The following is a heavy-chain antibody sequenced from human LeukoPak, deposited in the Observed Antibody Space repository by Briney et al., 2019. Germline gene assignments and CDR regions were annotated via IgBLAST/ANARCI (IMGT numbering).Heavy chain of an antibody. CDR1: GGPLKSSIHY. CDR2: IYYSGST. V-gene: IGHV4-39*07. CDR3: ARDIVSSRTGTRTKNYFDY. Sequence: SDTLSLPCTVSGGPLKSSIHYWGWIRQPPGEGLEWFGSIYYSGSTYYNPSLKSRVTISVDTSKNQFSLKLSSVTAADTAVYYCARDIVSSRTGTRTKNYFDYWGQGTLVTVSS. J-gene: IGHJ4*02. D-gene: IGHD1-7*01.